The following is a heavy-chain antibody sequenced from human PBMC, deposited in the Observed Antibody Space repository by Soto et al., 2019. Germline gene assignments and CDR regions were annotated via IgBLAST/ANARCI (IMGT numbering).Heavy chain of an antibody. CDR1: GFTFSSYW. D-gene: IGHD3-9*01. CDR2: IKQDGREN. V-gene: IGHV3-7*01. Sequence: EVQLVESGGGLVQPGGSLRLSCAASGFTFSSYWMSWVRQAPGKGLEWVANIKQDGRENYYVDSGKGRFTISRDNAKNSLYLQMNSLRAEDTAVYYCARAAYYDIPGGSDAFDIWGQGTMVTVSS. J-gene: IGHJ3*02. CDR3: ARAAYYDIPGGSDAFDI.